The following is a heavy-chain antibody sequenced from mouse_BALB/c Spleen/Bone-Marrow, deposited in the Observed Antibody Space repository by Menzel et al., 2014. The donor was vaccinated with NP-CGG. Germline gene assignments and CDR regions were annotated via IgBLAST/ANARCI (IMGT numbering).Heavy chain of an antibody. CDR3: ARSVDYDIYYAMDY. D-gene: IGHD2-4*01. CDR1: GYSFTGYN. J-gene: IGHJ4*01. Sequence: EVKLMESGPELEKPGASVKISCKASGYSFTGYNMNWVKQSNGKSLEWIGNIDPYYGGASYNQKFKGKATLTVDKSSSTAYMQLKSLTSEDSAVYYCARSVDYDIYYAMDYWGQGTSVTVSS. CDR2: IDPYYGGA. V-gene: IGHV1-39*01.